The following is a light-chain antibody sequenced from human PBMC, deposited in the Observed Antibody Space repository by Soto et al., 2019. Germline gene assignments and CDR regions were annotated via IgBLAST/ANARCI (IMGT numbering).Light chain of an antibody. Sequence: DIVLTQSPGTLSLSPGERATLSCRSSQSVSSNYLARYQQKPDQAPRLVIYDVSGRATGIPDRFSGSGSGTDFTLTISRLEPEDSEVYYCQQYGISPTFGQGTKVEIK. CDR1: QSVSSNY. J-gene: IGKJ1*01. CDR3: QQYGISPT. CDR2: DVS. V-gene: IGKV3-20*01.